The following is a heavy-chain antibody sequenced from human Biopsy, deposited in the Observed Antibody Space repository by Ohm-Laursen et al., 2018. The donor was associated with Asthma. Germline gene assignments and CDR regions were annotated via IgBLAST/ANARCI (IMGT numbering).Heavy chain of an antibody. CDR2: HDHEEGGT. J-gene: IGHJ4*02. Sequence: ASVTVSCKISGYSLTDLSMHWARLAPGQGLEWMGGHDHEEGGTVNARRFQGRVTMTEDTSTDTAYMELSSLSSDDTAVYYCASDFPKDYVRYNFQFWGQGTLVTVSS. CDR1: GYSLTDLS. D-gene: IGHD4-17*01. CDR3: ASDFPKDYVRYNFQF. V-gene: IGHV1-24*01.